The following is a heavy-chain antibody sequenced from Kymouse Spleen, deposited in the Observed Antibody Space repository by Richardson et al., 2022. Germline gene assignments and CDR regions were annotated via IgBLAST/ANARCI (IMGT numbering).Heavy chain of an antibody. V-gene: IGHV3-15*01. Sequence: EVQLVESGGGLVKPGGSLRLSCAASGFTFSNAWMSWVRQAPGKGLEWVGRIKSKTDGGTTDYAAPVKGRFTISRDDSKNTLYLQMNSLKTEDTAVYYCTTVYYGSGSYSYYWGQGTLVTVSS. CDR1: GFTFSNAW. CDR3: TTVYYGSGSYSYY. J-gene: IGHJ4*02. CDR2: IKSKTDGGTT. D-gene: IGHD3-10*01.